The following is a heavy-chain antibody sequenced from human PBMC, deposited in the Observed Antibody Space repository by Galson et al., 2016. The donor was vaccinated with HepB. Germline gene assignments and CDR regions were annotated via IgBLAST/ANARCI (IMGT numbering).Heavy chain of an antibody. V-gene: IGHV3-23*01. CDR1: GFTFRSYA. Sequence: SLRLSCAASGFTFRSYAMSWVRQAPGKGLEWVSVISGNGGSTKYADSEKGRFTISRDNSKSTLYLQMNSLRAEDTAVYYCAKVLSDSSGYYRDSFDYWGQETLVTVAS. D-gene: IGHD3-22*01. CDR2: ISGNGGST. CDR3: AKVLSDSSGYYRDSFDY. J-gene: IGHJ4*02.